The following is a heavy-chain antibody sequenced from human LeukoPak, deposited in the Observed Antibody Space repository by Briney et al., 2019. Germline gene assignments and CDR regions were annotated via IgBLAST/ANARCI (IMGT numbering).Heavy chain of an antibody. CDR2: INSDGSST. V-gene: IGHV3-74*01. CDR3: ARSWMGGSGSYYLAGDWYFDL. D-gene: IGHD3-10*01. CDR1: GFTFSSYW. J-gene: IGHJ2*01. Sequence: GGSLRLSCAASGFTFSSYWMHWVRQAPGKGLVWVSRINSDGSSTSYADSVKGRFTISRDNAKKTLYLQMNSLRAEDTAVYYCARSWMGGSGSYYLAGDWYFDLWGRGTLVTVSS.